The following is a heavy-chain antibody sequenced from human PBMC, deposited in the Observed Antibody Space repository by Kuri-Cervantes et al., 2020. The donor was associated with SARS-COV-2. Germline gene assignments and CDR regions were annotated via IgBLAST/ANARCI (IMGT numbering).Heavy chain of an antibody. J-gene: IGHJ5*02. D-gene: IGHD2-21*01. CDR2: IYYSGTT. Sequence: GSLRLSCTLSGGSVSSSPYSWGWIRQPPGKGLEWIGKIYYSGTTYYNPSLKSRVTISVGTSKNQFSLRLRSVTAADTAVYYCASRPGGRSAYCGATSCWGWFDPWGQGTLVTVSS. CDR3: ASRPGGRSAYCGATSCWGWFDP. CDR1: GGSVSSSPYS. V-gene: IGHV4-39*01.